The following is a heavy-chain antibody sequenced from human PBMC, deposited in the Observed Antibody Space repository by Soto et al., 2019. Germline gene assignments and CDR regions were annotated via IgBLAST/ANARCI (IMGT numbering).Heavy chain of an antibody. Sequence: QLQLQESGPGLVKPSETLSLTCTVSGGSISSSSYYWGWIRQPPGKGLEWIGSIYYSGSTYSNPSIKSRVTISVDTSKNQFSLKLSSVTAADTAVYYCASPKIAFYNWFDPWGKGTLVTVSS. CDR2: IYYSGST. J-gene: IGHJ5*02. D-gene: IGHD3-3*02. V-gene: IGHV4-39*01. CDR1: GGSISSSSYY. CDR3: ASPKIAFYNWFDP.